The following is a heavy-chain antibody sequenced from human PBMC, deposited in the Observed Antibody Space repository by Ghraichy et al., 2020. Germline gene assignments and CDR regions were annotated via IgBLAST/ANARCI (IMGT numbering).Heavy chain of an antibody. Sequence: GGSLRLSCSASGFTFSGEWMTWVRQAPGKGLEWVANIKTDGSEKHYVDSVMGRFPISRENAKNSLYLEMNSLRDEDPAVYYCARDLNLNRGPWGQGTLVTVSS. CDR2: IKTDGSEK. J-gene: IGHJ5*02. D-gene: IGHD1-14*01. CDR1: GFTFSGEW. CDR3: ARDLNLNRGP. V-gene: IGHV3-7*01.